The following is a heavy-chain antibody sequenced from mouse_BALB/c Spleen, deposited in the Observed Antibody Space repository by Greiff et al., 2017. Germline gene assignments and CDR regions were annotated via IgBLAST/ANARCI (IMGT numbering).Heavy chain of an antibody. CDR2: ISSGSSTI. Sequence: DVKLVESGGGLVQPGGSRKLSCAASGFTFSSFGMHWVRQAPEKGLEWVAYISSGSSTIYYADTVKGRFTISRDNPKNTLFLQMTSLRSEDTAMYYCARSRDYGYAVDYWGQGTTLTVSS. CDR1: GFTFSSFG. V-gene: IGHV5-17*02. CDR3: ARSRDYGYAVDY. J-gene: IGHJ2*01. D-gene: IGHD1-2*01.